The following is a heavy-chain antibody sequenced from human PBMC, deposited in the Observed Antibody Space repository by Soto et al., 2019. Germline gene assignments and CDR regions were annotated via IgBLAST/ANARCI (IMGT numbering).Heavy chain of an antibody. CDR3: ARHVELAVAPTEYFQH. Sequence: QLQLQESGPGLVKPSETLSLTCTVSGGSISSSSYYWGWIRQTPGKGLEWIGSIYYSGSTYYNPSLRSRVTISVDTSKNQFSRKLSCVTAAVTAVYYSARHVELAVAPTEYFQHRGQGTLVTVS. CDR1: GGSISSSSYY. CDR2: IYYSGST. D-gene: IGHD6-19*01. V-gene: IGHV4-39*01. J-gene: IGHJ1*01.